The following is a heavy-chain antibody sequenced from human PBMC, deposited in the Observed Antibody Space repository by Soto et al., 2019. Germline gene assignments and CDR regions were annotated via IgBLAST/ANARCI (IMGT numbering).Heavy chain of an antibody. CDR3: ARLEGLATISYYFDF. CDR1: GGSISSSSYY. D-gene: IGHD3-9*01. V-gene: IGHV4-39*01. Sequence: QLQLQESGPGLVKPSEALSLTCSVSGGSISSSSYYWGWIRQPPGKGLEWIGSIYYSGSTYYNPSLKSRVTLAIDKSNNQFSLKQSSLTAADTAVYYCARLEGLATISYYFDFWGQGTLVTVSS. J-gene: IGHJ4*02. CDR2: IYYSGST.